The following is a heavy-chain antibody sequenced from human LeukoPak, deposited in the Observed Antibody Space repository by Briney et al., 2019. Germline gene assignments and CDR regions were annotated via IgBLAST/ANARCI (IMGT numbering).Heavy chain of an antibody. CDR3: ARDIVVVPAEYYFDY. D-gene: IGHD2-2*01. CDR2: IKQDGSEK. J-gene: IGHJ4*02. CDR1: GFTFSSYW. Sequence: GGSLRLSCAASGFTFSSYWMSWVRQAPGKGLEWVANIKQDGSEKYYVDSVKGRFTISRDNAKNSLYLQMNSLRAEDTAVYYCARDIVVVPAEYYFDYWGRGTLVSVSS. V-gene: IGHV3-7*01.